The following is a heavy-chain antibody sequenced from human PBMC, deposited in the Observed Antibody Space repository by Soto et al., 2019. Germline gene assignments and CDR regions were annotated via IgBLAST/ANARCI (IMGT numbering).Heavy chain of an antibody. CDR3: ARETTVTTSYYYYGMDV. Sequence: SETLSLTCAVYGGSFSGYYCSWIRQPPGKGLEWIGEINHSGSTNYNPSLKSRVTISVDTSKNQFSLKLSSVTAADTAVYYCARETTVTTSYYYYGMDVWGQGTTVTVSS. V-gene: IGHV4-34*01. D-gene: IGHD4-4*01. CDR1: GGSFSGYY. CDR2: INHSGST. J-gene: IGHJ6*02.